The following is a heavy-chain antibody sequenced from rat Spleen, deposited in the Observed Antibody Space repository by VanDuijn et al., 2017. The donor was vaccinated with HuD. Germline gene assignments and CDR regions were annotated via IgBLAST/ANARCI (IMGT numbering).Heavy chain of an antibody. CDR1: GLHFRNYD. CDR3: ARHGGLRNWFAY. CDR2: ISTGGDNT. D-gene: IGHD4-1*01. V-gene: IGHV5S13*01. Sequence: DVQLVESGGGLVQPGRPLKISCTDSGLHFRNYDMAWVRQAPTRGLEWIASISTGGDNTDYRDYVKGRFTISRDDAKNTQYLQMYSLRSEDTATYYCARHGGLRNWFAYWGQGTLVTVSS. J-gene: IGHJ3*01.